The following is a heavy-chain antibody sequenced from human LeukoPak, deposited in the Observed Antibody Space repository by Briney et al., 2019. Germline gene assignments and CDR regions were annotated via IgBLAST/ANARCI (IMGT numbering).Heavy chain of an antibody. J-gene: IGHJ4*02. CDR3: TRDQMNY. CDR2: IFSNGDT. Sequence: GGSLGLSCTASEFTVSRNYMLWVRQAPGKGLEWVSLIFSNGDTHYADSVKGRFTISRDTSKNTVSLQMNSLRVEDTAMYYCTRDQMNYWGQGTLVTVSS. D-gene: IGHD5-24*01. V-gene: IGHV3-53*01. CDR1: EFTVSRNY.